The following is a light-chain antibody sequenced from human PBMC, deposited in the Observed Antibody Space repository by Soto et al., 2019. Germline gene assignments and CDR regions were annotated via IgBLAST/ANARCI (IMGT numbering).Light chain of an antibody. V-gene: IGLV2-23*01. CDR1: SSDVGSYNL. Sequence: QSALTQPASVSGSPGQSITISCTGTSSDVGSYNLVSWYQQHPGKSPKLMIYEGSKRPSGVSNRFSGSKSVNTASLTISGLQAEDEADYYCCSYAGSSLWVFGGGNKVTVL. J-gene: IGLJ3*02. CDR3: CSYAGSSLWV. CDR2: EGS.